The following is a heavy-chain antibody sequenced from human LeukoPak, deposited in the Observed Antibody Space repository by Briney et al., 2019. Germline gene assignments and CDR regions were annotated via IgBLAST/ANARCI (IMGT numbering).Heavy chain of an antibody. Sequence: GGSLSLACAASGFAFSSYAMSWVRQAPGKGLEWVSAISGSGGSTYYADSVKGRFTISRDNSKNTLYLQMNSLRAEDTAVYYCAKPLMEWLLRGAFDIWGQGTMVTVSS. CDR1: GFAFSSYA. J-gene: IGHJ3*02. CDR2: ISGSGGST. V-gene: IGHV3-23*01. D-gene: IGHD3-3*01. CDR3: AKPLMEWLLRGAFDI.